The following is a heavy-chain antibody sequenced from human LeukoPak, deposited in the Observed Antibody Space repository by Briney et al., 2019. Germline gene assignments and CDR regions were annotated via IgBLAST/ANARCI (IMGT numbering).Heavy chain of an antibody. J-gene: IGHJ4*02. V-gene: IGHV1-18*01. CDR1: GYTFTNHG. D-gene: IGHD5-12*01. Sequence: ASVKVSCKASGYTFTNHGINWVRQAPGQGLEWVGWISAYNENTNYVQKFQDRVTMTIDTSTSTAYMELRSLRSDDTAVYYCARVGRTIVATMAYWGQGTLVTVSS. CDR2: ISAYNENT. CDR3: ARVGRTIVATMAY.